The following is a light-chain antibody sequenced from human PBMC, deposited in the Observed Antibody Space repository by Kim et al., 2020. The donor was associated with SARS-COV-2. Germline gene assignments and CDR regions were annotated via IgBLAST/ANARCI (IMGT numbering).Light chain of an antibody. Sequence: GQSLTISCTGTSSDVGGYHYVSWDQQHPGKAPKLMIYDVSKRPSGVSNRFSGSKSGNTASLTISGLQAEDEADYYCSSYTSSSTWVFGGGTKLTVL. CDR1: SSDVGGYHY. CDR3: SSYTSSSTWV. V-gene: IGLV2-14*04. CDR2: DVS. J-gene: IGLJ3*02.